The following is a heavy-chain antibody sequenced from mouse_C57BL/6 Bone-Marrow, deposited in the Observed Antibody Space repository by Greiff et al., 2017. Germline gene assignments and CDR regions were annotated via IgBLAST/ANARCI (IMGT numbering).Heavy chain of an antibody. J-gene: IGHJ1*03. Sequence: VQLQQSGAELVRPGASVTLSCKASGYTFTDYEMHWVKQTPVHGLEWIGAIDPETGGTAYNQKFKGKAILTADKSSSTAYMELRSLTAEDSAVYYCTSYYYGSSYGYCDVWGTGTTVTVAA. CDR1: GYTFTDYE. D-gene: IGHD1-1*01. V-gene: IGHV1-15*01. CDR2: IDPETGGT. CDR3: TSYYYGSSYGYCDV.